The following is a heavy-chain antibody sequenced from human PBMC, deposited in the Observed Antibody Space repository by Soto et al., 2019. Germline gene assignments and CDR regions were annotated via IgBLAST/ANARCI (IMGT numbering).Heavy chain of an antibody. CDR1: GFTFSSYE. D-gene: IGHD3-3*01. V-gene: IGHV3-48*03. CDR2: ISSSGSTI. J-gene: IGHJ3*02. Sequence: LRLSCAASGFTFSSYEMNWVRQAPGKGLEWVSYISSSGSTIYYADSVKGRFTISRDNAKNSLYLQMNSLRAEDTAVYYCARVRIFGVVYDAFDIWGQGTMVTVSS. CDR3: ARVRIFGVVYDAFDI.